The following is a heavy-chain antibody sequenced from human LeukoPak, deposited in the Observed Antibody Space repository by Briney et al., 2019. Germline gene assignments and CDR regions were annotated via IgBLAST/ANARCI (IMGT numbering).Heavy chain of an antibody. Sequence: GGSLRLSCAASGFSFSRYWMSWVRQAPGKGLEWVANIKKDGSEKYYVDSVKGRFTISRDNARNSLYLQMNSLRAEDTAVYYCASLYDYGGDSDFDYWGQGTLVAVSS. CDR3: ASLYDYGGDSDFDY. V-gene: IGHV3-7*01. CDR1: GFSFSRYW. CDR2: IKKDGSEK. J-gene: IGHJ4*02. D-gene: IGHD4-23*01.